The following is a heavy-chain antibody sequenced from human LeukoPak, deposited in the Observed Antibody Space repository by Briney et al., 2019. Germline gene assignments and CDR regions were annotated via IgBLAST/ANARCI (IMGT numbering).Heavy chain of an antibody. CDR3: ATDSSRDLPHN. J-gene: IGHJ4*02. CDR2: MKQDGSEE. Sequence: PGGSLRLSCAASGFTFSTYWMSWVRQTSEKGLEWLAIMKQDGSEEYYVDSVKGRFTISRDNAKNSLYLQMNSLRDEDTALYYCATDSSRDLPHNWGQGTLVTVSS. CDR1: GFTFSTYW. D-gene: IGHD6-6*01. V-gene: IGHV3-7*03.